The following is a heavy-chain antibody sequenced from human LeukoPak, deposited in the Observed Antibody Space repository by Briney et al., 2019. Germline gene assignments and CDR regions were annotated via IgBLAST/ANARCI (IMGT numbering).Heavy chain of an antibody. CDR2: IYYTGST. Sequence: SETLSLTCTVSGGSNSSSTHYWGWIRQPPGKGLEWMGSIYYTGSTYYNPSLRSRVTISVDTSKNQFSLKLSSVTAADTAVYYCARRGGSGYYSPFDSWGQGTLVTVSS. V-gene: IGHV4-39*01. D-gene: IGHD3-3*01. CDR1: GGSNSSSTHY. J-gene: IGHJ4*02. CDR3: ARRGGSGYYSPFDS.